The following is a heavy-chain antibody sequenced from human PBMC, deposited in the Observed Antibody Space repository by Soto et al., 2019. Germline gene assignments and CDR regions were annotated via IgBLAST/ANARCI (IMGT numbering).Heavy chain of an antibody. Sequence: QVQLQQSGPGLVKPSQTLSLTCAISGDSVSSNSAAWNWIRQSPSRGLEWLGRTYYRSKWYNDYAVSVKSRITINPDTPKNQFSLQLNSVTPEDTAVYYCARQQKVEHFWSGYGHWFDPWGQGTLVTVSS. V-gene: IGHV6-1*01. J-gene: IGHJ5*02. CDR2: TYYRSKWYN. CDR3: ARQQKVEHFWSGYGHWFDP. CDR1: GDSVSSNSAA. D-gene: IGHD3-3*01.